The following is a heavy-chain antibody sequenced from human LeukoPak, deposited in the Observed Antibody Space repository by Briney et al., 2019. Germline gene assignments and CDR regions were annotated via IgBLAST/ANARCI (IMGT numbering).Heavy chain of an antibody. CDR2: GTT. CDR3: ARTGGYMVWGVQNWFDP. CDR1: GGSISSDNYY. Sequence: PSGTLSLTCTVSGGSISSDNYYWGWVRQPPGKGLEWIGSGTTYYNPSLKSRVTISVDTSKNQFSLKLTSMTAADTAVYYCARTGGYMVWGVQNWFDPWGQGTLVTVSS. D-gene: IGHD3-10*01. J-gene: IGHJ5*02. V-gene: IGHV4-39*01.